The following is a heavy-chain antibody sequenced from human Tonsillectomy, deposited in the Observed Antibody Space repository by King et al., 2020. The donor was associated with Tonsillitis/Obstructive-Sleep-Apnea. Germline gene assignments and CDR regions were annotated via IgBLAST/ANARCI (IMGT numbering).Heavy chain of an antibody. Sequence: QLQESGPGLVKPSQTLSLTCTVAGVSISSGGHCWSWIRQHPGKGLEWIGYIYYSGSTYYNPSLKSRVTMSVDTSKNQFSLKLSSVTAADTAVYYCARDGGVPPGFAYWGQGTLVTVSS. CDR2: IYYSGST. D-gene: IGHD2-8*01. J-gene: IGHJ4*02. CDR1: GVSISSGGHC. CDR3: ARDGGVPPGFAY. V-gene: IGHV4-31*03.